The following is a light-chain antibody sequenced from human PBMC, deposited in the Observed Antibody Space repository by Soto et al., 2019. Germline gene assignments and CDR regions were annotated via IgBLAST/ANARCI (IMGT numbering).Light chain of an antibody. V-gene: IGLV2-14*01. CDR3: SSYPSSSTYV. J-gene: IGLJ1*01. CDR2: EVT. CDR1: GSDVGGYDY. Sequence: QSALTQPASVSGSPGQSITISCTGTGSDVGGYDYVSWYQHHPGKAPKVMIYEVTNRPSGVSNRFSGSKSGNTASLTISGLLAEDEADYYCSSYPSSSTYVFGTGTKVTV.